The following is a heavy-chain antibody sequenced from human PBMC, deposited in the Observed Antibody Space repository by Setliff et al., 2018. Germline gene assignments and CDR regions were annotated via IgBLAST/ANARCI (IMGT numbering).Heavy chain of an antibody. V-gene: IGHV4-61*02. CDR1: GGSISSGTYY. D-gene: IGHD3-16*02. Sequence: SETLSLTCTVSGGSISSGTYYWSWIRQPAGKGLEWIGRLHTSGSIDYNPSLKSRVTISVDTSKNQSSLRLRSVTAADTAVYYCAGTSTLLMMTFGGVLVGDAFDIWGQGTMVTVSS. J-gene: IGHJ3*02. CDR3: AGTSTLLMMTFGGVLVGDAFDI. CDR2: LHTSGSI.